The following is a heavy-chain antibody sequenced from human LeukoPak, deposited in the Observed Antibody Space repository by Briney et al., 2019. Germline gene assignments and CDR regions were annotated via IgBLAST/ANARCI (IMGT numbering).Heavy chain of an antibody. J-gene: IGHJ5*02. V-gene: IGHV3-30*18. Sequence: HPGGSLRLSCAASGFTFSSYGMHWVRQAPGKGLEWVAVISYDGSNKYYADSVKGRFTISRDNSKNTLYLQMNSLRAEDTAVYYCAKEEWFDPWGQGTLVTVSS. CDR1: GFTFSSYG. CDR3: AKEEWFDP. CDR2: ISYDGSNK.